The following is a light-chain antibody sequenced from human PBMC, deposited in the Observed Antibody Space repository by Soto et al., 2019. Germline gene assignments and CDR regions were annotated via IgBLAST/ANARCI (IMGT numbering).Light chain of an antibody. CDR1: SSDVGAYIF. Sequence: QSALTQPPSASGSPGQSVTISCTGTSSDVGAYIFVSWYQQHPGKAPKLMIYDVNRRPSGVPDRFSGSKSGNTASLTVSGLQAEDEDDYYCVSFAGGTYVFGTGTKVTV. J-gene: IGLJ1*01. V-gene: IGLV2-8*01. CDR2: DVN. CDR3: VSFAGGTYV.